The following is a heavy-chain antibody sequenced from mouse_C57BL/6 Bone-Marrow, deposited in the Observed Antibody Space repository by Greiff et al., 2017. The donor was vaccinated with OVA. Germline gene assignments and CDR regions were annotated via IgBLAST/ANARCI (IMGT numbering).Heavy chain of an antibody. CDR2: IWSGGST. CDR3: ARFYYYGSSYVWFAY. J-gene: IGHJ3*01. V-gene: IGHV2-2*01. D-gene: IGHD1-1*01. CDR1: GFSLTSYG. Sequence: VQLQQSGPGLVQPSQSLSITCTVSGFSLTSYGVHWVRQSPGKGLEWLGVIWSGGSTDYNAAFISRLSISKDNSKSQVFFKMNSLQADDTAIYYCARFYYYGSSYVWFAYWGQGTLVTVSA.